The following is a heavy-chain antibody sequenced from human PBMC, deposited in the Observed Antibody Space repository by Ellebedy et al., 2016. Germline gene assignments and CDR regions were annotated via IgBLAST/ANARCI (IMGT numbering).Heavy chain of an antibody. CDR1: GYTFTSYY. CDR2: INPSGGST. CDR3: ARHSRYNYGYFAAPREYYFDQ. D-gene: IGHD5-18*01. Sequence: ASVKVSCKASGYTFTSYYMHWVRQAPGQGLEWMGIINPSGGSTSYAQKLQGRVTMTRDTSTSTVYMELSSLRSEDTAVYYCARHSRYNYGYFAAPREYYFDQWGQGTLVTVSS. V-gene: IGHV1-46*04. J-gene: IGHJ4*02.